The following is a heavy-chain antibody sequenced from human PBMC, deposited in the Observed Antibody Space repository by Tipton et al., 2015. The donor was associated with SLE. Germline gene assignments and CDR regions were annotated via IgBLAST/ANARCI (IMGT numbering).Heavy chain of an antibody. CDR2: IYASGST. CDR3: ARDSNNWNYGYFDS. J-gene: IGHJ4*02. V-gene: IGHV4-61*02. CDR1: GGSISSGNYY. D-gene: IGHD1-7*01. Sequence: TLSLTCTVSGGSISSGNYYWTWIRQPAGKGLEWLGRIYASGSTTYNPSLKSRVTISMDTSTNQFSLKLSSATATDTAVYYCARDSNNWNYGYFDSWGQGILVTVSS.